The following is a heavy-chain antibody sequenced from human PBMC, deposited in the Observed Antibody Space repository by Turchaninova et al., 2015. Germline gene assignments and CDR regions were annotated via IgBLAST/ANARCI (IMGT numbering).Heavy chain of an antibody. CDR3: TRSPYSSSWYPREYFDY. D-gene: IGHD6-13*01. V-gene: IGHV3-49*04. Sequence: EVQLVESGGGLVQPGRSLRLSCTASGFTFGDYAMSWVRQAPGKGLEWVGFIRSIAYGGTTEYAASVKGRFTISGATYTSIAYLKMNSLKTEDTAVYYCTRSPYSSSWYPREYFDYWGQGTLVTVSS. J-gene: IGHJ4*02. CDR2: IRSIAYGGTT. CDR1: GFTFGDYA.